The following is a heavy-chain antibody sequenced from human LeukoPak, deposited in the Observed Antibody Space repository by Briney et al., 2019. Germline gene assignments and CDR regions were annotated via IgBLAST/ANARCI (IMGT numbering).Heavy chain of an antibody. Sequence: PGGSLRLSCAASGFTFSSYWMSWVRQAPGKGLEWVANIKKDGSEKYYVDSVKGRFTISRDNAKKSLYLQMNSLRAEDTAVYYCARGGGGNSDFLTTYTGASLGFDYWGQGALVTVSS. J-gene: IGHJ4*02. CDR2: IKKDGSEK. CDR3: ARGGGGNSDFLTTYTGASLGFDY. V-gene: IGHV3-7*03. CDR1: GFTFSSYW. D-gene: IGHD3-9*01.